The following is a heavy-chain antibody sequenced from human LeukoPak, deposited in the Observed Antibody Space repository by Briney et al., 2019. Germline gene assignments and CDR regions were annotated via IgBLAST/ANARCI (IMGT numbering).Heavy chain of an antibody. Sequence: GGSLRLSCAASGFIFDHYTMHWVRQAPGKGLEWVSLIYSGGNTQYADSVKGRFIIFRDSSKNTLYLQMNSLRVEDTAVYYCATRAVAAPYWGQGTLVTVSS. J-gene: IGHJ4*02. V-gene: IGHV3-66*01. CDR2: IYSGGNT. D-gene: IGHD6-19*01. CDR1: GFIFDHYT. CDR3: ATRAVAAPY.